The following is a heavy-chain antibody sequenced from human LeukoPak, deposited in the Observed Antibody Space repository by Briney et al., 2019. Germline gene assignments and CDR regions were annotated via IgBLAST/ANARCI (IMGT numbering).Heavy chain of an antibody. D-gene: IGHD6-13*01. CDR1: GGSISSYY. V-gene: IGHV4-59*08. CDR3: ARGAAADDWYFDL. CDR2: IYYSGST. J-gene: IGHJ2*01. Sequence: PSETLSLTCTVSGGSISSYYWSWIRQPPGKGLEGIGYIYYSGSTNYTPSLKSRVTISVDTSKNQFSLKLSSVTAADTAVYYCARGAAADDWYFDLWGRGTLVTVSS.